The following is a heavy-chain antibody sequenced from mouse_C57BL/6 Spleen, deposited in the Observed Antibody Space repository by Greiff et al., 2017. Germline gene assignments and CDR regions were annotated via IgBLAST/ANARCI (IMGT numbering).Heavy chain of an antibody. D-gene: IGHD1-1*01. J-gene: IGHJ4*01. V-gene: IGHV1-52*01. CDR1: GYTFTSYW. CDR3: AREDLYYYGSSSYAMDY. Sequence: QVQLQQPGAELVRPGSSVKLSCKASGYTFTSYWMHWVKQRPIQGLEWIGNIDPSDSETHYNQKFKDKATLTVDKSSSTAYMQLSSLTSEDSAVYYWAREDLYYYGSSSYAMDYWGQGTSGTVSS. CDR2: IDPSDSET.